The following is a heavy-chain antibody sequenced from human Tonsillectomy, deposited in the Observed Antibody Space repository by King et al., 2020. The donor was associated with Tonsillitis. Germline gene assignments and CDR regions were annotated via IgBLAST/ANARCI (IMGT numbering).Heavy chain of an antibody. D-gene: IGHD2-21*02. CDR1: GFSLNTHEMR. CDR2: IDWDDDK. J-gene: IGHJ3*02. CDR3: ARLCSGDCYPSHAFDI. V-gene: IGHV2-70*04. Sequence: TLKESSPALVKPKQTLTLTCTFSGFSLNTHEMRMAWIRQPPGKALEWLARIDWDDDKFYTTSLKTRLAISKDTSKNQVVLTVTNVDPADTATYFCARLCSGDCYPSHAFDIWGQGTMVTVSS.